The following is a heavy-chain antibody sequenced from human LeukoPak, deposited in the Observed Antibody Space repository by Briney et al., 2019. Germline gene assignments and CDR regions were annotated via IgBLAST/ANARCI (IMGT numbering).Heavy chain of an antibody. V-gene: IGHV3-30*04. D-gene: IGHD6-19*01. CDR1: GFTFSSNA. Sequence: PGGSLRLSCAASGFTFSSNAMHWVRQAPGKGLEWVAVISHEGNNKYYVDSVTGRFTISRDNSKNTLYLQMNSLGVADTAVYYCARDDIEVAGTLWFDPWGQGTLVTVSS. CDR2: ISHEGNNK. J-gene: IGHJ5*02. CDR3: ARDDIEVAGTLWFDP.